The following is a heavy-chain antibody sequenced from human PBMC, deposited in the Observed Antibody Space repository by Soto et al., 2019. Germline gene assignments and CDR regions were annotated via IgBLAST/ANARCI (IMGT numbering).Heavy chain of an antibody. CDR1: GDTFSSYA. CDR2: IIPIFGTA. CDR3: ASCNWNDERQVDYYYYYGMDV. V-gene: IGHV1-69*01. Sequence: QVQLVQSGAEVKKPGSSVKVSCKASGDTFSSYAISWVRQAPGQGLEWMGGIIPIFGTANYAQKFQGRVTITADESTSTAYMELSSLRSEDTAVYYCASCNWNDERQVDYYYYYGMDVWGQGTTVTVSS. J-gene: IGHJ6*02. D-gene: IGHD1-1*01.